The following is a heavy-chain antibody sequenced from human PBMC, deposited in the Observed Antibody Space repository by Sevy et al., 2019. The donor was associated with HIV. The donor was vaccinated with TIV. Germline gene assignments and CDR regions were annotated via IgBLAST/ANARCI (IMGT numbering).Heavy chain of an antibody. Sequence: GGSLRLSCSASGFNISPYALHWVRQTPGKGLQWLAVMSKDGTNKDYADFVKGRFSLSRDNSKNTLYLKMSNLRPEDKAGYYCAKEGYYYDSHSADWFDPWGQGTLVTVSS. CDR2: MSKDGTNK. D-gene: IGHD3-22*01. CDR3: AKEGYYYDSHSADWFDP. CDR1: GFNISPYA. J-gene: IGHJ5*02. V-gene: IGHV3-30*04.